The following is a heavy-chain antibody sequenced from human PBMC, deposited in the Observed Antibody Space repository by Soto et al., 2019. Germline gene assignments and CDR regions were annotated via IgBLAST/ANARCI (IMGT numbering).Heavy chain of an antibody. CDR1: GGSISSSHYH. CDR3: ARADGFVVVTPFMDY. J-gene: IGHJ4*02. D-gene: IGHD3-3*01. V-gene: IGHV4-39*01. CDR2: IHYSGST. Sequence: QLQLQESGPGLVKPSETLSLICTVSGGSISSSHYHWGWIRQPPGKGLEWIASIHYSGSTHYNPSLKSRVTVSMDTSKSQFSLRLSSVTAADTAVYYCARADGFVVVTPFMDYWGQGTLVTVSS.